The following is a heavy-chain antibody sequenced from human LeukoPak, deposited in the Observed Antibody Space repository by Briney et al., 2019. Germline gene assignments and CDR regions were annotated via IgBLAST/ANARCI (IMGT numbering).Heavy chain of an antibody. V-gene: IGHV3-23*01. CDR3: TKDVVPDSGWDLDY. CDR2: IYPNGGST. D-gene: IGHD6-19*01. CDR1: GFTFSTYS. J-gene: IGHJ4*02. Sequence: GESLRLSCAASGFTFSTYSMTWVRQSPGKGLKWVSSIYPNGGSTFYADSVKGRFTISRDNSKNTLYLQMSSLRTEDTAIYYCTKDVVPDSGWDLDYWGQGTLVTVSS.